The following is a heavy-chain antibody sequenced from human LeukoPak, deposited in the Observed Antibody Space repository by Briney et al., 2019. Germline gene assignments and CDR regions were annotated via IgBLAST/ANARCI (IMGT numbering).Heavy chain of an antibody. Sequence: ASVKVSCKASGYTFTSYDINWVRQATGQGLEWMGWMNPNSGNTGYVQKFQGRVTMTRDTSTSTVYMELSSLRSEDTAVYYCARSTVPPELRFLEWLLYQFDYWGQGTLVTVSS. CDR3: ARSTVPPELRFLEWLLYQFDY. J-gene: IGHJ4*02. CDR2: MNPNSGNT. V-gene: IGHV1-8*01. CDR1: GYTFTSYD. D-gene: IGHD3-3*01.